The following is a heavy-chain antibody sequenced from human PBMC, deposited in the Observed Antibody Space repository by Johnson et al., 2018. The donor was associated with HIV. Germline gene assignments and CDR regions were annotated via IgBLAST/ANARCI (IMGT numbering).Heavy chain of an antibody. Sequence: LLVESGGGLVQPGRSLRLSCAASGFTFDDYAMHWVRQAPGKGLEWVSGISSNGGSTYYANSVKGRFTISRDNSKNTLYLQMNSLRAEDTAVYYCAKGPILDDGFDIWGQGTMVTVSS. D-gene: IGHD3-3*01. CDR3: AKGPILDDGFDI. J-gene: IGHJ3*02. CDR1: GFTFDDYA. V-gene: IGHV3-9*01. CDR2: ISSNGGST.